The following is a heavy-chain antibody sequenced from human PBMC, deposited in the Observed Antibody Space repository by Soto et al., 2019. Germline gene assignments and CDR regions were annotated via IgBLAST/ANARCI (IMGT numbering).Heavy chain of an antibody. CDR2: IDWDDDK. CDR1: GFSLSTSGMC. CDR3: ARTLTLNYYHHMDV. Sequence: SGPTLVNPTQTLTLTCTFSGFSLSTSGMCVSWIRQPPGKALEWLARIDWDDDKYYSTSLKTRLTISKDTSKNQVVLTMTNMDPVDTATYYCARTLTLNYYHHMDVWGKGTTVTVSS. V-gene: IGHV2-70*11. J-gene: IGHJ6*03.